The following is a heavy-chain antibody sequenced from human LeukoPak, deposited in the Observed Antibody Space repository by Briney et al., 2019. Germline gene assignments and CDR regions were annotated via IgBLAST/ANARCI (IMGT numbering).Heavy chain of an antibody. CDR3: ARARVVVPAALFLRGGDCNLDA. Sequence: PSETLSLTCAVYGGSFSGYYWSWVRQPPGKGLDWIGEINHSGGTNYNPSLKSRITISVGKSKNQFSLKLSSVTAADTAVYYCARARVVVPAALFLRGGDCNLDAWGKGTTVTVSS. V-gene: IGHV4-34*01. CDR2: INHSGGT. D-gene: IGHD2-2*01. CDR1: GGSFSGYY. J-gene: IGHJ6*04.